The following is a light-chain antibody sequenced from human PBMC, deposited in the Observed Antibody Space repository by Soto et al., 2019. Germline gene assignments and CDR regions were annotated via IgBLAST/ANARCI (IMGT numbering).Light chain of an antibody. Sequence: TQSNSTLSASAGERATLSWRASRSVSRYLAGYQQKPGQAPRLXXYDASNRANGIPDRCSGSGSGTDLTLTISSLEPEDSAVYYCQQRSNWRSITFGQGTRLEIK. J-gene: IGKJ5*01. CDR1: RSVSRY. CDR3: QQRSNWRSIT. CDR2: DAS. V-gene: IGKV3-11*01.